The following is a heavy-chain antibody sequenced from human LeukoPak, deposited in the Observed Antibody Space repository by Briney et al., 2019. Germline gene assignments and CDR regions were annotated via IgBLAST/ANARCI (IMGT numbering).Heavy chain of an antibody. CDR3: AKAEYYYDSSGYQYYFDY. J-gene: IGHJ4*02. V-gene: IGHV3-23*01. D-gene: IGHD3-22*01. CDR1: GFTFSSYA. Sequence: GGSLRLSCAASGFTFSSYAMSWVRQAPGKGLEWVSAISGSGGSTYYADSVKGRFTISRDNSKNTLYLQMNSLRAEDTAVYYCAKAEYYYDSSGYQYYFDYWGQGTLVTVSS. CDR2: ISGSGGST.